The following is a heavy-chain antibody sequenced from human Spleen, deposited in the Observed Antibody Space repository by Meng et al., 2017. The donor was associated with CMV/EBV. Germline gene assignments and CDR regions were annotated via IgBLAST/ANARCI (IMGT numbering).Heavy chain of an antibody. CDR3: VREGTVAGEIDH. J-gene: IGHJ5*02. CDR1: GFTFSDDF. CDR2: ISSIGHSI. D-gene: IGHD6-19*01. Sequence: GGSLRLSCAASGFTFSDDFMMWIRQGPGQGLEWVSYISSIGHSIAYADSVKGRFTISRDNARNSLYLQMNGLRGEDTAVYYCVREGTVAGEIDHWGQGTLVTVSS. V-gene: IGHV3-11*01.